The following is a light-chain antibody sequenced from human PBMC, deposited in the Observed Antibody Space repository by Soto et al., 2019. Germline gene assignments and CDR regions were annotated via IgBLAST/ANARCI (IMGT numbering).Light chain of an antibody. J-gene: IGKJ1*01. Sequence: EIVLTQSPGTLSLSPGERATLSCRASQSVSSSYLAWYQQKPGQAPRLLIYGASSRATGIPDRFSGSGSGTDFTLTISDLQPDDFATYYCQQYQSDTWTFGQGTKVDIK. CDR2: GAS. CDR1: QSVSSSY. CDR3: QQYQSDTWT. V-gene: IGKV3-20*01.